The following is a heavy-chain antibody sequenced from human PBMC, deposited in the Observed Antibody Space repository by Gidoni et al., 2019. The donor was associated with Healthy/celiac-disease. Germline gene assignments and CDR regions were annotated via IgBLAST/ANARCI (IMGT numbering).Heavy chain of an antibody. V-gene: IGHV1-69*08. Sequence: QVPLVQSGAEVKKPGSSVKVSCKASGGTFSSYTISWVRQAPGQGLEWMGRIIPIRGIANYAQKFQGRVTITADKSTSTAYMELSSLRSEDTAVYYCARERITMVRGNFDYWGQGTLVTVSS. D-gene: IGHD3-10*01. CDR1: GGTFSSYT. J-gene: IGHJ4*02. CDR3: ARERITMVRGNFDY. CDR2: IIPIRGIA.